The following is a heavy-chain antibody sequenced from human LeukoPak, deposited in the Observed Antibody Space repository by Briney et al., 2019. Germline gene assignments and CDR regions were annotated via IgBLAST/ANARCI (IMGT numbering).Heavy chain of an antibody. CDR1: GYPIGLDYY. V-gene: IGHV4-38-2*02. CDR2: FHRGRI. D-gene: IGHD5-24*01. J-gene: IGHJ5*02. Sequence: SETLSLTCKVSGYPIGLDYYWVWIRQAPGRGLQWIGGFHRGRIQYNSALKSRVTISIDSSKNQFSLRVWAVTAADTAFYFCARAPSSYESGNGYPNLGWLDPWGQGALVTVSS. CDR3: ARAPSSYESGNGYPNLGWLDP.